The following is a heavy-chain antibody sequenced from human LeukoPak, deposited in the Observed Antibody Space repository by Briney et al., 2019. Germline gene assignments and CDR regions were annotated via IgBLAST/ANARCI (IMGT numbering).Heavy chain of an antibody. CDR2: INPNSGGT. V-gene: IGHV1-2*02. CDR3: ARVRRTVYYYGSRFDY. CDR1: GYTFTGYY. J-gene: IGHJ4*02. D-gene: IGHD3-10*01. Sequence: ASVKVSCKASGYTFTGYYMHWVRQAPGQGLEWMGWINPNSGGTNNAQKFQGRVTMTRDTSISTAYMELSRLRSDDTAVYYCARVRRTVYYYGSRFDYWGQGTLVTVSS.